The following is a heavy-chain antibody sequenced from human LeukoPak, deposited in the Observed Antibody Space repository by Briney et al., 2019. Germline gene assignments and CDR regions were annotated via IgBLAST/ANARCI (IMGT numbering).Heavy chain of an antibody. V-gene: IGHV4-39*07. J-gene: IGHJ4*02. D-gene: IGHD3-22*01. CDR2: IYYSGST. CDR1: GGSISSSSYY. Sequence: PSETLSLTCTVSGGSISSSSYYWGWIRQPPGKGLEWIGSIYYSGSTYYNPSLKSRVTISVDTSENQFSLELSSVTAADTAVYYCARSGGSITMIVVVIPPFDYWGQGTLVTVSS. CDR3: ARSGGSITMIVVVIPPFDY.